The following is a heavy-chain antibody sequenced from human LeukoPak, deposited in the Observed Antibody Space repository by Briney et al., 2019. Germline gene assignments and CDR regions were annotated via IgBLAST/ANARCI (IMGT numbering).Heavy chain of an antibody. CDR3: AREKGLTGYYYGMDV. CDR2: IYYSGST. Sequence: SETLSLTCTVSGVSVSSDSYYWSWIRQPPGKGLEWIGYIYYSGSTNYNPSLQSRVTISVDTSKNQFSVILSSVTAADTAVYYCAREKGLTGYYYGMDVWGQGTTVTVSS. V-gene: IGHV4-61*01. J-gene: IGHJ6*02. D-gene: IGHD1-14*01. CDR1: GVSVSSDSYY.